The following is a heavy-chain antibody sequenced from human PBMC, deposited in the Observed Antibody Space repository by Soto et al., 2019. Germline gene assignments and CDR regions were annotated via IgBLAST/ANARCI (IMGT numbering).Heavy chain of an antibody. CDR1: GYTFTSYG. CDR2: ISAYNGNT. CDR3: ARDQYLDLSYYYYGMDV. J-gene: IGHJ6*02. V-gene: IGHV1-18*04. Sequence: QVQLVQSGAEVKKPGASVKVSCKASGYTFTSYGISWVRQAPGQGLEWMGWISAYNGNTNYAQKLQGRVTMTTDTSTSTGYMELRSLRSDDTAVYYWARDQYLDLSYYYYGMDVWGQGTTVTVSS. D-gene: IGHD3-16*02.